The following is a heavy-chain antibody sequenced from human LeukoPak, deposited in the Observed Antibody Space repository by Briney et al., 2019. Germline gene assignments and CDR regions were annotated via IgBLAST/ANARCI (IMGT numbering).Heavy chain of an antibody. CDR2: INWNGGST. J-gene: IGHJ6*03. D-gene: IGHD1-26*01. V-gene: IGHV3-20*04. Sequence: TGGSLRLSCAASGFTFDDYGMSWVRQAPGKGLEWVSGINWNGGSTGYADSVKGRFTISRDNAKSSLYLQMNSLRAEDTAVYYCARDPYSGSYGADYYYYMDVWGKGTTVTISS. CDR3: ARDPYSGSYGADYYYYMDV. CDR1: GFTFDDYG.